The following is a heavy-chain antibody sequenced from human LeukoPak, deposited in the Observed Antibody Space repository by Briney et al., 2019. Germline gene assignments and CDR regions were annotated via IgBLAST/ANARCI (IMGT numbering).Heavy chain of an antibody. J-gene: IGHJ4*02. CDR2: IGGSSINT. D-gene: IGHD3-9*01. CDR3: ARVLSLRYFDWVLYADS. V-gene: IGHV3-23*01. CDR1: GFTFSNYA. Sequence: GGSLRVSCAASGFTFSNYAMSWVRQAPGKGLEWVSAIGGSSINTYYADSIKGRFTTSRDNSKNTLFLQMSSLRAEDTAIYYCARVLSLRYFDWVLYADSWGQGTLVTVSS.